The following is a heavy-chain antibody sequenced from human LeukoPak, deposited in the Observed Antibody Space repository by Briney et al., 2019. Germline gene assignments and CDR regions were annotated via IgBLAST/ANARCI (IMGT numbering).Heavy chain of an antibody. J-gene: IGHJ4*02. CDR2: ISGSGGST. CDR3: AKESSTSGWYGPGY. Sequence: GGSLRLSCAGSGFTFSIYAMNWVRQAPGKGLEWVSTISGSGGSTYYADSVKGRFTISRDNSKNTLYLQMNSLRTEDTAVYYCAKESSTSGWYGPGYWGQGTLVTVSS. V-gene: IGHV3-23*01. CDR1: GFTFSIYA. D-gene: IGHD6-19*01.